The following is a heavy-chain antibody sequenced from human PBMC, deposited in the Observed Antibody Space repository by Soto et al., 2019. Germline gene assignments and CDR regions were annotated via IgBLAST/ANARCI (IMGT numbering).Heavy chain of an antibody. V-gene: IGHV3-30-3*01. D-gene: IGHD2-8*01. CDR2: ISYDGSNK. CDR3: ARDSAVLMVYASIDY. Sequence: ESGGGVVQPGRSLRLSCAASGFTFSSYAMHWVRQAPGTGLEWVAVISYDGSNKYYADSVKGRFTISRDNSKNTLYLQMNSLRAEDTAVYYCARDSAVLMVYASIDYWGQGTLVTVSS. CDR1: GFTFSSYA. J-gene: IGHJ4*02.